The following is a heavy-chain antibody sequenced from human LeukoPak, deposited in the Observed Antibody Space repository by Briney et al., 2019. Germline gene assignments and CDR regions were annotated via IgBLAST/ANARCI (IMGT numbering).Heavy chain of an antibody. CDR3: ARAMQVVVVAETKFRFDP. J-gene: IGHJ5*02. CDR2: IIPIFGTA. CDR1: GGTFSSYA. D-gene: IGHD2-15*01. Sequence: ASVKVSCKASGGTFSSYAISWVRQAPGQGLEWMGGIIPIFGTANYAQKFQGRVTITADESTSTAYMELSSLRSEDTAVYYCARAMQVVVVAETKFRFDPWGQGTLVTVSS. V-gene: IGHV1-69*13.